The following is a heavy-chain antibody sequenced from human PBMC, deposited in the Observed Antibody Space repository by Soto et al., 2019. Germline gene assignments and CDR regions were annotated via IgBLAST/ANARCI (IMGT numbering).Heavy chain of an antibody. J-gene: IGHJ2*01. D-gene: IGHD3-9*01. CDR2: IFYSGKI. Sequence: PSETLSLTCTVSVGSISSYYWSWIRQPPGKGLEWIGYIFYSGKIDYNPSIKSRVNMSVDMSKNQISLKLTSVSAADTAVYYFVRGGHPHYDILTGSPYWYFNLWGRGTLVTVS. V-gene: IGHV4-59*01. CDR3: VRGGHPHYDILTGSPYWYFNL. CDR1: VGSISSYY.